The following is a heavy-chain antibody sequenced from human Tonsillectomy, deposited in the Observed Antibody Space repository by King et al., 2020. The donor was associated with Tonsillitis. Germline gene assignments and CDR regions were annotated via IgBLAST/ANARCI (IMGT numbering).Heavy chain of an antibody. Sequence: VQLQESGPRLMKPSQTLSLTCTVSGGSFRRGDYYWSWIRQLPGKGLEGIGYIYYSGRTYYSPSLKSRLSMSVDTSNNQFSLKLSSLTASDTAVYYCAGTGATVDAWGQGTLVAVSS. CDR2: IYYSGRT. J-gene: IGHJ5*02. CDR3: AGTGATVDA. V-gene: IGHV4-31*03. CDR1: GGSFRRGDYY. D-gene: IGHD1-1*01.